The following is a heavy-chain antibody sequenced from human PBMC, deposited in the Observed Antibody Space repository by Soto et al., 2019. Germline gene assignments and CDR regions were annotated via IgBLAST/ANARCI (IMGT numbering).Heavy chain of an antibody. CDR3: AREGYCSGGSCYSSPLSYYYYGMDV. V-gene: IGHV1-18*01. J-gene: IGHJ6*02. D-gene: IGHD2-15*01. Sequence: QVQLVQSGAEVKKPGASVKVSCKASGYTFTSYGISWVRQAPGQGLEWMGWISAYNGNTNYAQKLQGRVTMTTDTSTSTAYMELRSLRSDDTAVYYCAREGYCSGGSCYSSPLSYYYYGMDVWGQGTTVTVSS. CDR1: GYTFTSYG. CDR2: ISAYNGNT.